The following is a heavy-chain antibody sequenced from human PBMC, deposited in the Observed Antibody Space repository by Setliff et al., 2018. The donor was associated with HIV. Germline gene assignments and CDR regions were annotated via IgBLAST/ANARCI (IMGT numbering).Heavy chain of an antibody. CDR3: ARSLYYDSSGYYYGGYFDL. CDR2: IFYSGHT. V-gene: IGHV4-39*07. CDR1: GGSISSSSYY. Sequence: PSETLSLTCTVSGGSISSSSYYWGWIRQPPGKGLEWIGNIFYSGHTFYNPSLKSRVTISVDKSKNQFSLKLYSVTAADTAVYYCARSLYYDSSGYYYGGYFDLWGRGTLVTVSS. J-gene: IGHJ2*01. D-gene: IGHD3-22*01.